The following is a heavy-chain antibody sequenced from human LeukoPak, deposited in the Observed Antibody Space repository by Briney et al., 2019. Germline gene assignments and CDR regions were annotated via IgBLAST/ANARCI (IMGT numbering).Heavy chain of an antibody. CDR2: INHSGST. D-gene: IGHD6-13*01. V-gene: IGHV4-34*01. CDR3: ARLDDRAARIAVGRSSTWSSRRGFDY. CDR1: GGSFSGYY. Sequence: SETLSLTCAVYGGSFSGYYWTWIRQPPGKGLEWMGEINHSGSTNYNPSLKSRVTISVDTSKNQFSLKLNSVTAADTAVYYCARLDDRAARIAVGRSSTWSSRRGFDYWGQGTLVTVSS. J-gene: IGHJ4*02.